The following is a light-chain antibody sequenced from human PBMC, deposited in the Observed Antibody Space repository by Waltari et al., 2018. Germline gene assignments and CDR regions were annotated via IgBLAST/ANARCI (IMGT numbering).Light chain of an antibody. CDR2: GAS. CDR1: QSMNSN. CDR3: QQYNNWVT. V-gene: IGKV3-15*01. Sequence: EIVMTQSPATLSVSPGEGATLSCRASQSMNSNVAWYQQKLGQAPRLLLYGASTRATGVPARFSGIGSGTEFTLTISSLQSEDFAIYYCQQYNNWVTFGHGTRLEIK. J-gene: IGKJ5*01.